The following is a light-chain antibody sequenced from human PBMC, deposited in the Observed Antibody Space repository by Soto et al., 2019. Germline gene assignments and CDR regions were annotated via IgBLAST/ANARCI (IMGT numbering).Light chain of an antibody. Sequence: QSVLTQPGSVSGSPGQSVTIPCTGTSSDVGGYNYVSWYQQHPGKAPKLMIYDVSNRPSGVPDRFSGSKSGNTASLTISGLQAEDEADYYCCSYAGSYTVVFGGGTKLTVL. V-gene: IGLV2-11*01. CDR2: DVS. CDR1: SSDVGGYNY. J-gene: IGLJ2*01. CDR3: CSYAGSYTVV.